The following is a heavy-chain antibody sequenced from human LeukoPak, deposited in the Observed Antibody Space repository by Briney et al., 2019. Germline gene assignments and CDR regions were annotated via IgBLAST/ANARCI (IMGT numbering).Heavy chain of an antibody. V-gene: IGHV4-34*01. CDR1: GGSFGGYY. CDR3: ARSRRKGPVSLSFDY. CDR2: INHSGST. Sequence: SETLSLTCAVYGGSFGGYYWSWIRQPPGKGLEWIGEINHSGSTNYNPSLKSRVTISVDTSKNQFSLKLSSVTAADTAVYYCARSRRKGPVSLSFDYWGQGTLVTVSS. J-gene: IGHJ4*02. D-gene: IGHD3-16*01.